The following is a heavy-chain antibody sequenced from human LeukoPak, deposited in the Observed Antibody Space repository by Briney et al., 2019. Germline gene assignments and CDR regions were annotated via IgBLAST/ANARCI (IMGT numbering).Heavy chain of an antibody. J-gene: IGHJ4*02. V-gene: IGHV3-23*01. D-gene: IGHD6-13*01. Sequence: PGGSLRLSCAASGFTLSNYAMSWVRQAPGEGLEWVSVISGSGGTTDYADSVKGRFTISRDNSKKRLYLHMSSLRVEDTAVYYCAKDLRRGYSSSWYSGFDYWGQGTLVTVSS. CDR3: AKDLRRGYSSSWYSGFDY. CDR2: ISGSGGTT. CDR1: GFTLSNYA.